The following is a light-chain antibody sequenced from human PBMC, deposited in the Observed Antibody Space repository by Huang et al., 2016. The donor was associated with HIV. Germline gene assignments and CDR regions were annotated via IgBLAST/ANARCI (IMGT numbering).Light chain of an antibody. J-gene: IGKJ1*01. CDR1: QSVSGN. V-gene: IGKV3-15*01. CDR3: QQYNEWPPWT. CDR2: DTS. Sequence: EIVMTQSPATLSVSPGETGTLSCRASQSVSGNLAWYQQKPGQAPRLLIFDTSTTATGIPARFSGSGSGTEVTLTISDVQSEVFALYSCQQYNEWPPWTFGQGTKVEI.